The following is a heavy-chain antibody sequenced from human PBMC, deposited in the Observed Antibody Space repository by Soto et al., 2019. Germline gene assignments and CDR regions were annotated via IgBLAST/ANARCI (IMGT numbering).Heavy chain of an antibody. J-gene: IGHJ6*02. D-gene: IGHD3-10*01. CDR2: IYSGGST. CDR1: GFTVSSNY. V-gene: IGHV3-53*01. CDR3: ATVGYDGSGSYYYYYGMDV. Sequence: GGSLRLSCAASGFTVSSNYMSWVRQAPGKGLEWVSVIYSGGSTYYADSVKGRFTISRDNSKNTLYLQMNSLRAEDTAVYYCATVGYDGSGSYYYYYGMDVWGQGTTVTVSS.